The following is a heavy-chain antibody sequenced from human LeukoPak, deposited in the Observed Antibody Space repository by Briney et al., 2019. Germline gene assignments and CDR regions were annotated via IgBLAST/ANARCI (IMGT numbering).Heavy chain of an antibody. D-gene: IGHD5-12*01. CDR3: ARDLMATRSRGVDY. Sequence: SETLSLTCTVSGGSISSGSYYWSWIRQPAGKGLEWIGRIYTSGSTNYNPSLKSRVTISVDTSKNQFSLKLSSVTAADTAVYYCARDLMATRSRGVDYWGQGTLVTVSS. V-gene: IGHV4-61*02. J-gene: IGHJ4*02. CDR1: GGSISSGSYY. CDR2: IYTSGST.